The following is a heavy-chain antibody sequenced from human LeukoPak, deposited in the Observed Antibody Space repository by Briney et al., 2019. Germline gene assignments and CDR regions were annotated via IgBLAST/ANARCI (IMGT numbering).Heavy chain of an antibody. CDR1: GFTFSSFA. V-gene: IGHV3-23*01. CDR2: ISGSGDT. CDR3: ATTGYSSRNY. Sequence: GGSLRLSCAASGFTFSSFAMGWVRPAPGKGLEWVSAISGSGDTYYVASVKGRFTISRDNSKNTLYLQMSSLRADDTAVYYCATTGYSSRNYWGQGTLVTVSS. J-gene: IGHJ4*02. D-gene: IGHD6-13*01.